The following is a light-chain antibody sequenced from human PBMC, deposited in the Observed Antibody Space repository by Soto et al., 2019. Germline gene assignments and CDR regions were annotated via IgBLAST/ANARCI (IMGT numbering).Light chain of an antibody. CDR3: SSYAGSTTWVV. V-gene: IGLV2-23*01. CDR2: EGS. Sequence: QSALTQPASVSGSPGQSITISCTGTSSDVASYNLVSWYQRHPDKAPKLMIYEGSKRPSGVSNRFSGSKSGNTASLTISGLQAEDEADYYCSSYAGSTTWVVFGGGTKLTAL. J-gene: IGLJ2*01. CDR1: SSDVASYNL.